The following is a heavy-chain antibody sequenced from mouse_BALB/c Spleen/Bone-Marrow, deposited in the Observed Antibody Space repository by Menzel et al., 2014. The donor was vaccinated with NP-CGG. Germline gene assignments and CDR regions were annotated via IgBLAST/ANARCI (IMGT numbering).Heavy chain of an antibody. Sequence: VQLQQSGAELMKPGASVKISCKATGYTFSSYWIEWVKQRPGHGLEWIGEILPGSGSTNYNEKFKGKATFTADTSSNTAYMQLSGLTSEDSAVYYCARGIDYYAMDYWGQGTSVTVSS. CDR1: GYTFSSYW. V-gene: IGHV1-9*01. CDR2: ILPGSGST. J-gene: IGHJ4*01. CDR3: ARGIDYYAMDY.